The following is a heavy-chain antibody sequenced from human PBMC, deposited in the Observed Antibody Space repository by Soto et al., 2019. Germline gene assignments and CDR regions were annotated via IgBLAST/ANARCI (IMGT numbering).Heavy chain of an antibody. Sequence: EVQLEESGGALVQPGRSLRLSCAASGFTFDDYAMHWVRQVLGKALEWVSSISWNSGNIGYADSVKGRFTTSRDNAKSSLYLQMNSLRPEDTALYYCVRSKGGYSYGAPFDYWGQGTLVTVSS. CDR3: VRSKGGYSYGAPFDY. J-gene: IGHJ4*02. CDR2: ISWNSGNI. CDR1: GFTFDDYA. D-gene: IGHD5-18*01. V-gene: IGHV3-9*01.